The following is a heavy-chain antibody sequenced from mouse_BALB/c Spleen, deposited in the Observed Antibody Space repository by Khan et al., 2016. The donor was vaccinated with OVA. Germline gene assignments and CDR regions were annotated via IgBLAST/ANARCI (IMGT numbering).Heavy chain of an antibody. CDR1: GYSITSNYA. Sequence: QLQESGPGLVKPSQSLSLTCTVTGYSITSNYAWNWIRQFPGNKLEWMGYISYSGSTNYNPSLKSRISINRDTSKNQFFLQLNSVTTEDTATYYCARGNYYGYAMDYWGQGTSITVSS. CDR3: ARGNYYGYAMDY. CDR2: ISYSGST. V-gene: IGHV3-2*02. D-gene: IGHD1-1*01. J-gene: IGHJ4*01.